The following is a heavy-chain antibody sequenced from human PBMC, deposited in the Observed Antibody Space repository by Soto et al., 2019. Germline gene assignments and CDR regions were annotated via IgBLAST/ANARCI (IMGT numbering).Heavy chain of an antibody. J-gene: IGHJ4*02. D-gene: IGHD1-26*01. Sequence: PGGSLRLSCSDSGLTFGNFWIHWVRQATGKGREWVSHIGPDGTDIGYADSVKGRFIISRDNARNTVYLQMNSLEAKDTAGYSCANLPWEVSRCWGQGTLFTVSS. V-gene: IGHV3-74*01. CDR1: GLTFGNFW. CDR2: IGPDGTDI. CDR3: ANLPWEVSRC.